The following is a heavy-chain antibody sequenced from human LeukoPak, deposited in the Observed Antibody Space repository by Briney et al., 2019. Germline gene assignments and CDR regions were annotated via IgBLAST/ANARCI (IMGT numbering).Heavy chain of an antibody. CDR2: IKHEGSEK. CDR3: ARDSGHTGYDLLDY. Sequence: PGGSLRLSCADSGFTFNSYWMGWVRQTPGKVLEWVANIKHEGSEKYYVDSVEGRFTISRDNAKNSLFLQMNSLRAEDTAVYYCARDSGHTGYDLLDYWGQGTLVTVSS. J-gene: IGHJ4*02. CDR1: GFTFNSYW. V-gene: IGHV3-7*01. D-gene: IGHD5-12*01.